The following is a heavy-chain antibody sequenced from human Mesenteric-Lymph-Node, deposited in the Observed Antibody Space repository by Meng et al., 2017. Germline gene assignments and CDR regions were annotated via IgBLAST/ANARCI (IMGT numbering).Heavy chain of an antibody. J-gene: IGHJ4*02. CDR1: GFTFSSYT. CDR2: ISSSSNYI. D-gene: IGHD5-18*01. V-gene: IGHV3-21*01. Sequence: EVQLVESGGGLVKPGGSLRLSCAASGFTFSSYTMNWGRRAPGKGLEWVSSISSSSNYIYSADSVKGRFTISRDNAKNSLYLQMNSLRAEDTAVYYCARDTPGLLFDYWGQGTLVTVSS. CDR3: ARDTPGLLFDY.